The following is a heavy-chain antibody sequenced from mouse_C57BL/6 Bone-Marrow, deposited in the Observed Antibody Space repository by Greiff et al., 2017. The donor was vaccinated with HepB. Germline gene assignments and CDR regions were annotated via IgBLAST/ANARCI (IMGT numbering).Heavy chain of an antibody. CDR1: GFSLTSYG. CDR2: IWSGGST. CDR3: ARNRRYYLDY. J-gene: IGHJ2*01. Sequence: QVQLKQSGPGLVQPSQSLSITCTVSGFSLTSYGVHWVRQSPGKGLEWLGVIWSGGSTDYNAAFISRLSISKDNSKSQVFCKMNSLQADDTAIYYCARNRRYYLDYWGQGTTLTVSS. V-gene: IGHV2-2*01.